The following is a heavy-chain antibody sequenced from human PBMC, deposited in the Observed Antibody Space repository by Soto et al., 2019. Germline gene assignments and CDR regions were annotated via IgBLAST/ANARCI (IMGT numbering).Heavy chain of an antibody. CDR2: ISPYNGKT. D-gene: IGHD3-16*02. Sequence: GASVKVSCKASGYSFATYGFSWVRQAPGQGLEWMGWISPYNGKTTYAQKVQGRVTMTTDTSTSTAYMELRGLRSDDTAVYYCARVDDYVWGSFRPWGQGTQVTVSS. J-gene: IGHJ4*02. V-gene: IGHV1-18*04. CDR3: ARVDDYVWGSFRP. CDR1: GYSFATYG.